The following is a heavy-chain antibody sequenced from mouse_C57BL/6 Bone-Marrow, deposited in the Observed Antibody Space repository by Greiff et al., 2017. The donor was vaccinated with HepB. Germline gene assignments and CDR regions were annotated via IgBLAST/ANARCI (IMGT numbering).Heavy chain of an antibody. D-gene: IGHD2-4*01. CDR3: ARRDYGQAWFAY. CDR2: ISYDGNN. J-gene: IGHJ3*01. V-gene: IGHV3-6*01. Sequence: DVQLQESGPGLVKPSQSLSLTCSVTGYSITSGYYWNWIRQFPGNKLEWMGYISYDGNNNYNPSLKNRISITRDTSKNQFFLKLNSVTTEDTATYYCARRDYGQAWFAYWGQGTLVTVSA. CDR1: GYSITSGYY.